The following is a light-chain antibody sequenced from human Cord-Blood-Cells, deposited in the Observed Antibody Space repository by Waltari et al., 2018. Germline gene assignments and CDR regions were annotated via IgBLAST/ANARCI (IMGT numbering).Light chain of an antibody. Sequence: QSALTQPASVSGSPGQSITISCTGTSSDVGGYNYVSWYQQHPGKAPKLMIYDVSNRPSEVSNRFADSKSGNTPSRTISWLQAEDESDYYCSSYTSSSSVVFGGGTKLTVL. CDR2: DVS. V-gene: IGLV2-14*01. CDR3: SSYTSSSSVV. CDR1: SSDVGGYNY. J-gene: IGLJ2*01.